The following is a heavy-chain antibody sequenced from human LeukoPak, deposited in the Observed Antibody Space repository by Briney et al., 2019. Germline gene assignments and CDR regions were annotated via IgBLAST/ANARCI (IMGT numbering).Heavy chain of an antibody. CDR3: TRGQPRWFDP. CDR1: GFTFSGSA. Sequence: GRSLRLSCAASGFTFSGSAMHWVRQASGKGLEWVGRIRTKANSYATTYAASVKGRFTMSRDDSKKTAFLQMNSLKTEDTAVYYCTRGQPRWFDPWGQGTLVTVSS. CDR2: IRTKANSYAT. D-gene: IGHD1-14*01. J-gene: IGHJ5*02. V-gene: IGHV3-73*01.